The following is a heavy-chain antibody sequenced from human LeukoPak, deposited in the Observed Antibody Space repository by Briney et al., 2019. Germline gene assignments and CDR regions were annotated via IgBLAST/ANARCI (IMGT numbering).Heavy chain of an antibody. CDR1: GYTFTGYY. Sequence: ASVKVSCKASGYTFTGYYMHWVRQAPGQGLEWMGWINPASGSTDYAQKFQGRVTITRDTSISTVYMDLRGLTADDTALYFCARDRSRYFDFWGQGTLVTVSS. V-gene: IGHV1-2*02. D-gene: IGHD1-26*01. CDR2: INPASGST. CDR3: ARDRSRYFDF. J-gene: IGHJ4*02.